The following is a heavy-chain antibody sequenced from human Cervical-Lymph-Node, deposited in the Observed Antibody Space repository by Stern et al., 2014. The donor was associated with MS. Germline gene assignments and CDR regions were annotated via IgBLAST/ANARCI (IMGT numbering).Heavy chain of an antibody. V-gene: IGHV4-31*03. D-gene: IGHD6-19*01. Sequence: VQLEESGPGLVKPSQTLSLTCTVSGASISSANYYWNWVRQHPGRGLEWIGYIYFSGSTYYDPSLKRRITMSVDTSQNQFSLKMESVTAADTAVYYCARGSAVAGSFDHWGQGALVTVSS. J-gene: IGHJ4*02. CDR3: ARGSAVAGSFDH. CDR1: GASISSANYY. CDR2: IYFSGST.